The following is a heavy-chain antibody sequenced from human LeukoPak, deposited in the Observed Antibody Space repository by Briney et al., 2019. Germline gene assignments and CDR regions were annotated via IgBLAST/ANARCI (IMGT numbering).Heavy chain of an antibody. CDR3: ARGHYDILTGYYTPFDY. CDR1: GGSISSYY. CDR2: IYDSGST. V-gene: IGHV4-59*12. J-gene: IGHJ4*02. Sequence: SETLSLTCTVSGGSISSYYWSWIRQPPGKGLEWIGYIYDSGSTNYNPSLKSRVTISVDTSKNQFSLKLSSVTAADTAVYYCARGHYDILTGYYTPFDYWGQGTLVTVSS. D-gene: IGHD3-9*01.